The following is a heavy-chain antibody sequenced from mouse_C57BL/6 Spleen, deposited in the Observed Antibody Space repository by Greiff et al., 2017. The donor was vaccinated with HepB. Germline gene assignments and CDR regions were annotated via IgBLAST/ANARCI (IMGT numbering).Heavy chain of an antibody. V-gene: IGHV5-17*01. Sequence: DVMLVESGGGLVKPGGSLKRACAASGFTFSDYGMHWVRQAPEKGLEWVAYISSGSSTIYYADTVKGRFTISRDNAKNTLFLQMTSLRSEDTAMYYCARGGTWDYFDYWGQGTTLTVSS. CDR2: ISSGSSTI. J-gene: IGHJ2*01. CDR1: GFTFSDYG. CDR3: ARGGTWDYFDY. D-gene: IGHD3-3*01.